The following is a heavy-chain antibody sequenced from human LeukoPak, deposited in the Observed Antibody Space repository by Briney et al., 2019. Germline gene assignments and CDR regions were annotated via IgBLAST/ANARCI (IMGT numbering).Heavy chain of an antibody. CDR1: GGSISSYY. V-gene: IGHV4-59*08. J-gene: IGHJ2*01. CDR3: ARRGPGNWYFDL. Sequence: SETLSLTCTVSGGSISSYYWSWIRQPPGKGLEWIGYIYYSGSTNYNPSLKSRVTISVDTSKNQFSLNLSSVTAADTAVYYCARRGPGNWYFDLWGRGTLVTVSS. CDR2: IYYSGST.